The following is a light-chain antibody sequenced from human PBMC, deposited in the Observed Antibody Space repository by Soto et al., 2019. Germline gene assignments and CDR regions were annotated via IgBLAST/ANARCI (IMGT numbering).Light chain of an antibody. V-gene: IGKV3-15*01. CDR2: GAS. CDR1: QSVSRD. CDR3: QQYGNSPPYT. J-gene: IGKJ2*01. Sequence: EIVMTQSPATLYVSPGERATLSCRASQSVSRDVAWFQQRPGQPPRLLIYGASTRATGVPARFSGSGSGTEFTLTINSLQSEDFAVYYCQQYGNSPPYTFGQGTKLEI.